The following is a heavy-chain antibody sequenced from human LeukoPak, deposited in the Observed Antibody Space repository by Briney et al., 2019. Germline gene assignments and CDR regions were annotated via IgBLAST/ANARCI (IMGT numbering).Heavy chain of an antibody. D-gene: IGHD3-10*01. CDR2: ISSSSSTI. CDR3: ASDLWDYYGSGSYLPGPGI. V-gene: IGHV3-48*01. CDR1: GFTFSSYS. J-gene: IGHJ3*02. Sequence: GGSLRLSCAASGFTFSSYSMNWLRQAPGKGLEWVSYISSSSSTIYYADSVKGRFTISRDNAKNSLYLQMNSLRAEDTAVYYCASDLWDYYGSGSYLPGPGIWGQGTMVTVSS.